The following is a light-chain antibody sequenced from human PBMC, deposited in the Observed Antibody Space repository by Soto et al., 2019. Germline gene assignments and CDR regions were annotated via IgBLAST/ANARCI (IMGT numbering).Light chain of an antibody. CDR3: QQYGTSPQT. CDR1: QSVSSNY. V-gene: IGKV3-20*01. J-gene: IGKJ1*01. CDR2: GAS. Sequence: EIVLTQSPGTLSLSPGERATLSCRASQSVSSNYLVWYQQKPGQAPRLLIYGASSRATGIPDRFSGSGSGSDFTLTINRLEPEDFAVYYCQQYGTSPQTFGQGTKVVV.